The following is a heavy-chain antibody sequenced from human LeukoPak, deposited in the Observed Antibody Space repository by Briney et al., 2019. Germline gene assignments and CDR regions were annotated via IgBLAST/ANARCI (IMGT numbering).Heavy chain of an antibody. CDR3: ARDWSTSCSYFDY. V-gene: IGHV1-18*01. D-gene: IGHD2-2*01. CDR2: ISGYNGNT. J-gene: IGHJ4*02. Sequence: ASVKVSCKTSGYTFTSYGVSWVRQAPGQGLEWMGWISGYNGNTNYAQKYRGRVTMTTDTSTSTAYMELRSLRSDDTAVYYCARDWSTSCSYFDYWGQGTLVTVSS. CDR1: GYTFTSYG.